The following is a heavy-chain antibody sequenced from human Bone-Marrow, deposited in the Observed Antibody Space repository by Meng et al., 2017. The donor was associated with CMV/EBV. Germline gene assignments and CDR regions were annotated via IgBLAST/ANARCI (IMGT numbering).Heavy chain of an antibody. CDR3: VRVNSSGWTYYFDY. J-gene: IGHJ4*02. D-gene: IGHD6-19*01. V-gene: IGHV4-34*01. Sequence: SETLSLTCVVYGGSFSDYYWTWIRQPPGKGLEWIGEINHSGGTNYNPSLKSRVTISIDTSKSQFSLNLSSVTAADTAVYYCVRVNSSGWTYYFDYWGQGTLVTGSS. CDR2: INHSGGT. CDR1: GGSFSDYY.